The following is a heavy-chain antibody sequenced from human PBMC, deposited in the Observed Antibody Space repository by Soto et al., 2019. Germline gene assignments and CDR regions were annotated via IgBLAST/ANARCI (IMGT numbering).Heavy chain of an antibody. V-gene: IGHV1-69*13. Sequence: GCLVKVSCKASGGTFSSYAISWVRQAPGQGLEWMGGIIPIFGTANYAQKFQGRVTITADESTSTAYMELSSLRSEDTAVYYCASIGRRDHYGSGSYGFDPWGQGTLVTVSS. J-gene: IGHJ5*02. CDR2: IIPIFGTA. D-gene: IGHD3-10*01. CDR1: GGTFSSYA. CDR3: ASIGRRDHYGSGSYGFDP.